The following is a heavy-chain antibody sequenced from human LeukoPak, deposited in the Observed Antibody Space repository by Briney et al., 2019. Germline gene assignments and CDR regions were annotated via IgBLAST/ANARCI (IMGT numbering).Heavy chain of an antibody. J-gene: IGHJ4*02. CDR2: ISSSSSYI. D-gene: IGHD2-21*02. CDR3: ARDPWAYCGCDCYSDY. V-gene: IGHV3-21*01. CDR1: GFTFSSYS. Sequence: GGSLRLSCAASGFTFSSYSMNWVRQAPGKGLEWVSSISSSSSYIYYADSVKGRFTISRDNAKNPLYLQMNSLRDEDTAVYYCARDPWAYCGCDCYSDYWGQGTLVTVSS.